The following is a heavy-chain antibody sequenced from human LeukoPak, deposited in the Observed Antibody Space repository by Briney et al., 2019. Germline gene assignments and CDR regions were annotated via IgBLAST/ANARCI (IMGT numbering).Heavy chain of an antibody. CDR2: ISGYNVNT. Sequence: ASVKVSCKASGYTFTSYGISWVRQAPGQGLEWMGWISGYNVNTNYAQNLQDRVTMTTDTSTSTAYMELRSLRSDDTAMYYCERTKGILPDFDYWGQGTLVTVSS. CDR1: GYTFTSYG. J-gene: IGHJ4*02. V-gene: IGHV1-18*01. D-gene: IGHD2-15*01. CDR3: ERTKGILPDFDY.